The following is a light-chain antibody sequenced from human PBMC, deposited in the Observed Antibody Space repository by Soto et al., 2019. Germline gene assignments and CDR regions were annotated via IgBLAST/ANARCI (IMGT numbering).Light chain of an antibody. J-gene: IGLJ3*02. Sequence: QSALTQTASVSASPGQSITISCSGTSSDIGGYNSVSWYQQHPGKAPKLIICEVNNRPSGISSRFSGSKTGNTASLTISGVQTEDEAEYYCSSNTTSNTLVFGGGTQLTVL. V-gene: IGLV2-14*01. CDR2: EVN. CDR3: SSNTTSNTLV. CDR1: SSDIGGYNS.